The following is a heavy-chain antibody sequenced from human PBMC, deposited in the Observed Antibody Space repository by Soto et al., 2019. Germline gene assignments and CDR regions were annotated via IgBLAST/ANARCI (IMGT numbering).Heavy chain of an antibody. V-gene: IGHV1-3*01. CDR1: GYTFTSYP. Sequence: ASVKVSCKASGYTFTSYPIHWVRQAPGQRLEWMGWINVGNGNTKYSQKFQGRVTITRDTSARTAYMELSSLRSEDTAVYYCARDSAAAGNGFDYWGQGTLVTVSS. CDR2: INVGNGNT. D-gene: IGHD6-13*01. CDR3: ARDSAAAGNGFDY. J-gene: IGHJ4*02.